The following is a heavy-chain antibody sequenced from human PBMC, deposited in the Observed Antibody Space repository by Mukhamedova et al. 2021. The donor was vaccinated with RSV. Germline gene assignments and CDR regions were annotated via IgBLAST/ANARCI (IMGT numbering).Heavy chain of an antibody. D-gene: IGHD3-22*01. V-gene: IGHV3-15*01. Sequence: GLEWVGRIKSKTDGGTTDYAAPVKGRFTISRDDSKNTLYLQMNSLKTEDTAVYYCTSGSGYYFDYLVQGTLVTVSS. CDR3: TSGSGYYFDY. CDR2: IKSKTDGGTT. J-gene: IGHJ4*02.